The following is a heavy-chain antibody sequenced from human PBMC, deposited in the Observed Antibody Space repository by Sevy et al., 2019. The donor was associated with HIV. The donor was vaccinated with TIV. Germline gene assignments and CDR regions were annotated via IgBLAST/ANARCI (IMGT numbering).Heavy chain of an antibody. CDR2: IHSDDTT. V-gene: IGHV3-66*01. J-gene: IGHJ4*02. D-gene: IGHD5-18*01. CDR3: ARGKSGYGYALNY. Sequence: GGSLRLSCAASGFTVNSNYMTWVRQAPGKGLEGVSVIHSDDTTYHADSVKDRFTISRDNFKNTLYLHMGSLRAEDMAVYYCARGKSGYGYALNYWGQGTLVTVSS. CDR1: GFTVNSNY.